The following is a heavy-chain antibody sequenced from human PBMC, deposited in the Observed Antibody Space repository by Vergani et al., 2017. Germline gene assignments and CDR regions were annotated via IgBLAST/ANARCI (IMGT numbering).Heavy chain of an antibody. D-gene: IGHD2-8*01. V-gene: IGHV1-69*13. J-gene: IGHJ6*02. CDR1: GGTFSSFV. Sequence: QVQLVQSGAEVKKPGSSVKVSCKASGGTFSSFVISWVRQAPGQGLEWVGRIIPIFGTANYAQKFQGRVTITADESTSTAYMELSSLRSEDTAVYYCARGNGGKLQYYSYDGMDVWGQGTTVTVSS. CDR3: ARGNGGKLQYYSYDGMDV. CDR2: IIPIFGTA.